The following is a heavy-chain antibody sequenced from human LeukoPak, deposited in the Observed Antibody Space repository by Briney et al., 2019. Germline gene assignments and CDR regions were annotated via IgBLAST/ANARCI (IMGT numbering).Heavy chain of an antibody. CDR3: AKDIRYCSSTSCYGSYYYYGMDV. V-gene: IGHV3-30*18. CDR1: GFTFSSYG. D-gene: IGHD2-2*01. CDR2: ISYDGSNK. Sequence: GGSLRLPCAASGFTFSSYGMHWVRQAPGKGLEWVAVISYDGSNKYYADSVKGRFTISRDNSKNTLYLQMNSLRAEDTAVYYCAKDIRYCSSTSCYGSYYYYGMDVWGQGTTVTVSS. J-gene: IGHJ6*02.